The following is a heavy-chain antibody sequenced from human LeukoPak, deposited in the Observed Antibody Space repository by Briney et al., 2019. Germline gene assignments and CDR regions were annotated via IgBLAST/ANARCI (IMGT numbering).Heavy chain of an antibody. D-gene: IGHD1-20*01. CDR2: IYHNGNT. CDR3: ARRGITGTIDY. J-gene: IGHJ4*02. CDR1: SGSISTYY. V-gene: IGHV4-59*01. Sequence: SETLSLTCTVSSGSISTYYWSWIRQPPGKGLEWIGYIYHNGNTNYNPSLKSRVTLSVDTSKNQFSLKLSSVTAADTAVYYCARRGITGTIDYWGQGTLVTVSS.